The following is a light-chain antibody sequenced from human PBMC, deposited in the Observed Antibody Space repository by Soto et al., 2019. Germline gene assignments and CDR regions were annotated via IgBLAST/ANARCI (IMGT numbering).Light chain of an antibody. CDR1: QSVGSK. V-gene: IGKV3-15*01. J-gene: IGKJ1*01. Sequence: EIVMTQSPATLSVSPGARATLSCRASQSVGSKLAGYQQKPCQAPRLLIYAVSTWFNGVTARSFGSGSGTEFTNSISSLQSEDFAVYDGQEYENYRPWTFSKGTKVESK. CDR3: QEYENYRPWT. CDR2: AVS.